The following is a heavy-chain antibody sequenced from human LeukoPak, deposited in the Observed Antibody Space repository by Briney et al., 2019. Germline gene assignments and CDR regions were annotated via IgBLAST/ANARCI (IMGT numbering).Heavy chain of an antibody. V-gene: IGHV3-11*01. CDR1: GFTFSDYY. J-gene: IGHJ4*02. D-gene: IGHD4-17*01. Sequence: GGSLRLSCSASGFTFSDYYMSWIRQAPGKGLEWVSYISSSDSTIYYADSVKGRFTISRDNTKSSLYLQMNSLRAEDTAVYYFARNSHSYGDYNYWGQGTLVTVSS. CDR2: ISSSDSTI. CDR3: ARNSHSYGDYNY.